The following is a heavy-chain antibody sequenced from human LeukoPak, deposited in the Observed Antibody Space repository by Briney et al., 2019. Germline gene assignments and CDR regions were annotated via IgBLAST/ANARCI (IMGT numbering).Heavy chain of an antibody. J-gene: IGHJ6*02. CDR1: GFTFSSHW. CDR2: INTDGSTT. V-gene: IGHV3-74*01. Sequence: PGGSLRLSCAASGFTFSSHWMHWVRQAPGKGLVWVSRINTDGSTTNCADSVKGRFTVSRDNAKNTLYLQMNSLRAEDTAVYYCAKDVVLAGPVVYYYYGMDVWGQGTTVTVSS. D-gene: IGHD2-21*01. CDR3: AKDVVLAGPVVYYYYGMDV.